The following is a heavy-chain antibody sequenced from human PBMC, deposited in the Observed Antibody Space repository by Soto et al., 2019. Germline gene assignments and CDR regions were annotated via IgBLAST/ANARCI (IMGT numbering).Heavy chain of an antibody. CDR1: GFTFSSYA. J-gene: IGHJ6*02. Sequence: GGSLRLSCAASGFTFSSYAMSWVRQAPGKGLEWVSAISGSGGSTYYADSVKGRFTISRDNSKNTLYLQMNSLRAEDTAVYYCHDYGDFRVFYYYGMDVWGQGTTVTVSS. D-gene: IGHD4-17*01. V-gene: IGHV3-23*01. CDR3: HDYGDFRVFYYYGMDV. CDR2: ISGSGGST.